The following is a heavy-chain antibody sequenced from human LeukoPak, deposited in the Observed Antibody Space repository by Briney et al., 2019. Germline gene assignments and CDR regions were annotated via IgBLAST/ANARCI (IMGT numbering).Heavy chain of an antibody. Sequence: ASVKVSCKASGYTFTTYGISWVRQAPGQGLEWMGWISGYNGNTNYAQKLQGRVTMTTDTSTSTAYMELSSLRSDDTAVYYCARDTVEMATNDAFDIWGQGTMVTVSS. J-gene: IGHJ3*02. CDR3: ARDTVEMATNDAFDI. CDR2: ISGYNGNT. CDR1: GYTFTTYG. D-gene: IGHD5-24*01. V-gene: IGHV1-18*01.